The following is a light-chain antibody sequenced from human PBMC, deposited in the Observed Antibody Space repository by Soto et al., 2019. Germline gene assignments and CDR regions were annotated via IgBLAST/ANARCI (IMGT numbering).Light chain of an antibody. CDR1: QSVSSSY. CDR2: GAS. Sequence: EIVLTQSPGTLSLSPGERATLSCRASQSVSSSYLAWYQQKPGQAPRLLIYGASSRATGIPDRFSGSGSGTGFTLTISRLEPEDFAVYYCQQYGSSSLVTFGPGTKVDIK. V-gene: IGKV3-20*01. CDR3: QQYGSSSLVT. J-gene: IGKJ3*01.